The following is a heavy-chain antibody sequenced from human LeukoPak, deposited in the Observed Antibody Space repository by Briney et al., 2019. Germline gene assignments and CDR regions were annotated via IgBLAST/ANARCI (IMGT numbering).Heavy chain of an antibody. D-gene: IGHD3-16*01. V-gene: IGHV6-1*01. CDR1: GDSVSSNSAG. J-gene: IGHJ5*02. CDR3: ARGGGAIAT. Sequence: SQTLSLTCAISGDSVSSNSAGWSWIRQSPSRGLEWLGRTYYRSKWYNDHVVSVKSRITINPDTSKNQLSLQLNSVTPEDTAVYYCARGGGAIATWGQGTLVTVSS. CDR2: TYYRSKWYN.